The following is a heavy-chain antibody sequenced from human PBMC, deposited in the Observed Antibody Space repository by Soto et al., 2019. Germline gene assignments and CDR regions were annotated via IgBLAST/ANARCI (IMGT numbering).Heavy chain of an antibody. V-gene: IGHV4-59*02. CDR1: GGSVSTYY. D-gene: IGHD6-13*01. J-gene: IGHJ4*02. CDR3: ARYAGSSWFDY. Sequence: XTLSLPCTVSGGSVSTYYWGWIRQPPGKGLEWIGYINYSGRTNYNPSLKGRVTMSLDTAKNQFSLKMRSVTAADTALFYCARYAGSSWFDYWGQGTLGTVS. CDR2: INYSGRT.